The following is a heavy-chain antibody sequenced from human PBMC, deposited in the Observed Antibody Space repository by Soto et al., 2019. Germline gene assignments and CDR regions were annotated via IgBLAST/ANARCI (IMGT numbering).Heavy chain of an antibody. V-gene: IGHV1-18*01. CDR1: GYTFTSYG. J-gene: IGHJ3*02. CDR3: ARENKGPAPEAFDI. Sequence: GASVKVSCKASGYTFTSYGISWVRQAPGQGLEWMGWISAYNGNTNYAQKLQGRVTMTTDTSTSTAYMELRSLRSDDTAVYYCARENKGPAPEAFDIWGQGTMVTVSS. CDR2: ISAYNGNT.